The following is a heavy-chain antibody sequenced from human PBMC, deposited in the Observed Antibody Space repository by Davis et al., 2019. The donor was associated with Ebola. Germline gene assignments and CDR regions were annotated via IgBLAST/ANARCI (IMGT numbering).Heavy chain of an antibody. Sequence: GESLKISCAASGFTFSSYWMHWVRQAPGKGLVWVSRINSDGSSTSYADSVKGRFTISRDNAKNTLYLQMNSLRAEDTAVYYCASDYSNYHSWFDPWGQGTLVTVSS. CDR2: INSDGSST. CDR1: GFTFSSYW. D-gene: IGHD4-11*01. J-gene: IGHJ5*02. V-gene: IGHV3-74*01. CDR3: ASDYSNYHSWFDP.